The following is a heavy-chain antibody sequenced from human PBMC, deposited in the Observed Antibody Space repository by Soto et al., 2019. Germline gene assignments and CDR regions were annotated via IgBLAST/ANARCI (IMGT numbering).Heavy chain of an antibody. J-gene: IGHJ5*02. CDR3: AIGSISLSEAVNYWFDL. CDR1: GYTFTSYY. CDR2: INPSGGST. V-gene: IGHV1-46*01. Sequence: ASVKVSCKASGYTFTSYYMHWVRQAPGQGLEWMGIINPSGGSTSYAQKFQGRVTMTRDTSTSTVYMELSSLRSEDTAVYYCAIGSISLSEAVNYWFDLWGQGILVTVSS. D-gene: IGHD3-3*01.